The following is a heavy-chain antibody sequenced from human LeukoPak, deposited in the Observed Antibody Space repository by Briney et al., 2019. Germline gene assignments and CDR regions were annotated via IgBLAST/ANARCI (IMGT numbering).Heavy chain of an antibody. J-gene: IGHJ4*02. V-gene: IGHV1-24*01. CDR3: ATDLTGIAAAGSVWDFDY. CDR1: GYTLTELS. D-gene: IGHD6-13*01. CDR2: FDPEDGET. Sequence: GASVKVSCKVSGYTLTELSMHWVRQPPAKGLEWMGGFDPEDGETIYAQKFQGRVTMTEDTSTDTAYMELSSLRSEDTAVYYCATDLTGIAAAGSVWDFDYWGQGTLVTVSS.